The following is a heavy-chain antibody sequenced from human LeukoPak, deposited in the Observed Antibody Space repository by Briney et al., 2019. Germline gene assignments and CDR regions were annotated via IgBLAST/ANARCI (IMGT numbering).Heavy chain of an antibody. D-gene: IGHD3-10*01. Sequence: SETLSLTCSVSGGPMRSPTFYWAWIRQPPGKGLEWIGNIYYSGSTYYNPSLQSRVTISVDTSKNQFSLKLTSVTAADKAVYYCASMSRGVILGPNYYSYYMDVWGKGATVIVSS. V-gene: IGHV4-39*01. J-gene: IGHJ6*03. CDR3: ASMSRGVILGPNYYSYYMDV. CDR2: IYYSGST. CDR1: GGPMRSPTFY.